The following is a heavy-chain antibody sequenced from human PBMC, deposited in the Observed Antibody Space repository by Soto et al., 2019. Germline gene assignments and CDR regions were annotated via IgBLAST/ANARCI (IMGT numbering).Heavy chain of an antibody. J-gene: IGHJ4*02. D-gene: IGHD6-19*01. V-gene: IGHV3-30*18. CDR2: LSYDGDKE. Sequence: QVQLEESGGNVVQPGRSLRLSCAASGFSFSDYGMHWVRQAQGKGLESVALLSYDGDKEYYADSVKGRFTISRNNSKNTVFLQMSSLRPEDTAVYYCGKDLTGEQWLGGVHYWGQGTLVTVSS. CDR1: GFSFSDYG. CDR3: GKDLTGEQWLGGVHY.